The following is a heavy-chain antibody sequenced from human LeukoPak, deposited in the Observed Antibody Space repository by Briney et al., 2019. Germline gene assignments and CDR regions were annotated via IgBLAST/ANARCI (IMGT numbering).Heavy chain of an antibody. Sequence: ASVKVSCKASGYTFSSYGITWVRQAPGQGLEWMGWISGYNGDTNYAQKLQDRVTMSRDPSSRTVYMDLRSLTSDDTAVCYCARDVWGYSYGYCDYWGQGTLVTVSS. D-gene: IGHD5-18*01. CDR3: ARDVWGYSYGYCDY. V-gene: IGHV1-18*01. J-gene: IGHJ4*02. CDR2: ISGYNGDT. CDR1: GYTFSSYG.